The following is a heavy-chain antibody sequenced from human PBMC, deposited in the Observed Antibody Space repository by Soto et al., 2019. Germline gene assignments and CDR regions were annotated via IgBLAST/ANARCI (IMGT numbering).Heavy chain of an antibody. D-gene: IGHD3-16*01. V-gene: IGHV3-30*03. Sequence: QVQLVESGGGVVQPGRSLRLSCAASGFTFSNYGIHWVRQAPGKGLEWVTVISYDGINKFYADSVKGRFTISRDDSKNAVFLQMDSVRPEDTGMYYGAGDGVGGGGQGLISNWFDPWGQGTLVTVSS. J-gene: IGHJ5*02. CDR2: ISYDGINK. CDR3: AGDGVGGGGQGLISNWFDP. CDR1: GFTFSNYG.